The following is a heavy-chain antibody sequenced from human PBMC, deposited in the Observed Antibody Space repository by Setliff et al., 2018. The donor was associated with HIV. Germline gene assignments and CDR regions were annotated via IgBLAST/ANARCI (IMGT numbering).Heavy chain of an antibody. V-gene: IGHV3-49*04. Sequence: SGGSLRLSCTASGFTFGDYAMTWVRQAPGKGLEWVGFIRGKPSGGTTEYAASVKSRFTISRDDSKSVAYLQMSSLKTEDTAVYYCVTLPLLGAGYSQNFDYWGQGRMVTVSS. CDR1: GFTFGDYA. CDR3: VTLPLLGAGYSQNFDY. D-gene: IGHD2-15*01. CDR2: IRGKPSGGTT. J-gene: IGHJ4*02.